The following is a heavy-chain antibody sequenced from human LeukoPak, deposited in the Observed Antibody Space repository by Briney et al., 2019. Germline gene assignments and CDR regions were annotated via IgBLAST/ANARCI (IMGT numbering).Heavy chain of an antibody. D-gene: IGHD3-3*01. V-gene: IGHV3-11*04. CDR2: ISSSAGTI. Sequence: GGSLRLSCAASGFTFSDYYMSWIRQTPGKGLEWVSYISSSAGTIYDADSVRGRFTISRDNAKNSLYLQMNSLRAEDTAVYYCARGRPIFAVAPKPFDYWGQGTLVTVSS. J-gene: IGHJ4*02. CDR1: GFTFSDYY. CDR3: ARGRPIFAVAPKPFDY.